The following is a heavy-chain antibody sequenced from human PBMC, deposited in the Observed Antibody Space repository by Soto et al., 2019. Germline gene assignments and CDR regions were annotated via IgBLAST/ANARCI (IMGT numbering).Heavy chain of an antibody. Sequence: PGGSLRLSCAASGFTFSNAWMNWVRQAPGKGLEWVGRIKSKTDGGTTDYAAPVKGRFTISRDDSKNTLYLQMNSLKTEDTAVYYCTTQQSIVVVPAAMPSDGMDVWGQGTTVTVSS. J-gene: IGHJ6*02. CDR1: GFTFSNAW. CDR2: IKSKTDGGTT. D-gene: IGHD2-2*01. V-gene: IGHV3-15*07. CDR3: TTQQSIVVVPAAMPSDGMDV.